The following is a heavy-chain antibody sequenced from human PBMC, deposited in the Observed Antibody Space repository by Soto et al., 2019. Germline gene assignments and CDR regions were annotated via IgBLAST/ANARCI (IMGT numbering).Heavy chain of an antibody. J-gene: IGHJ4*02. CDR1: GFSLSTSGVG. CDR2: IYWDDVQ. D-gene: IGHD2-15*01. CDR3: AHSPCSGGTCYLFDY. V-gene: IGHV2-5*02. Sequence: QITLRESGPPLVKPTQTLTLTCTISGFSLSTSGVGVGWIRQPPGKSLEWLALIYWDDVQRYSPSLKTRLTSTKDTSRSQVVLTMTNMDPVDTATYYCAHSPCSGGTCYLFDYWGQGTLVTVSS.